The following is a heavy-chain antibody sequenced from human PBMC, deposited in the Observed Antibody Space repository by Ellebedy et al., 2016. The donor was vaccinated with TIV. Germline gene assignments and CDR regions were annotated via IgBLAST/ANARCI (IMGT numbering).Heavy chain of an antibody. V-gene: IGHV4-39*01. CDR1: GASISSGSYH. D-gene: IGHD1-26*01. CDR3: ARPVSSTGSEFDY. CDR2: IYYSGSA. Sequence: SETLSLTCTVSGASISSGSYHWGWIRQSPGKGLEWIGSIYYSGSAYYNPSLMSRVTISKDTSKNQLSLKLSSVTAADTAMYYCARPVSSTGSEFDYWGQGTLVSVSS. J-gene: IGHJ4*02.